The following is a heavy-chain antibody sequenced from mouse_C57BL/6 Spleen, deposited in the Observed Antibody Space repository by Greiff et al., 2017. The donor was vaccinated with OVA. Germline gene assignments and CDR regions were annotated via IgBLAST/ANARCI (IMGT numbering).Heavy chain of an antibody. D-gene: IGHD1-1*01. Sequence: QVQLQQPGAELVRPGSSVKLSCKASGYTFTSYWMDWVKQRPGQGLEWIGNIYPSDSETHYNQKFKDKATLTVDKSSSTAYMQLSSLTSEYSAVYYCARFGSPYFDYWGQGTTLTVSS. V-gene: IGHV1-61*01. CDR2: IYPSDSET. CDR3: ARFGSPYFDY. J-gene: IGHJ2*01. CDR1: GYTFTSYW.